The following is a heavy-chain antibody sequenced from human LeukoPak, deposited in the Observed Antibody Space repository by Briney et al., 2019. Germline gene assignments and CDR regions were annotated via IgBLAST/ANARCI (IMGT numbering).Heavy chain of an antibody. D-gene: IGHD5-24*01. Sequence: SETLSLTCTVSGGSISSYYWSWIRQPPGKGLEWIGYIYYSGSTNYNPSLKSRVTISVDTSKNQFSLKLSSVTAADTAVYYCAREWRWLLHDAFDIWGQGTMVTVSS. V-gene: IGHV4-59*01. CDR2: IYYSGST. CDR3: AREWRWLLHDAFDI. CDR1: GGSISSYY. J-gene: IGHJ3*02.